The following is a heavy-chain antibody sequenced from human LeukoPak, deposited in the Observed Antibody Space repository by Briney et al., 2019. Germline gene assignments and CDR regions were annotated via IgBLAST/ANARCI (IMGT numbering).Heavy chain of an antibody. CDR2: IHFGGPT. Sequence: SETLSLTCTVSGDSVNSSSYYWGWIRLPPGKGLQWVGSIHFGGPTYYTPSLRSRASISIDTSKNHFSLRLTSATAADTAVYFYARRYFYRPFHQWGLGTLVTVSS. J-gene: IGHJ1*01. CDR3: ARRYFYRPFHQ. V-gene: IGHV4-39*02. CDR1: GDSVNSSSYY. D-gene: IGHD2/OR15-2a*01.